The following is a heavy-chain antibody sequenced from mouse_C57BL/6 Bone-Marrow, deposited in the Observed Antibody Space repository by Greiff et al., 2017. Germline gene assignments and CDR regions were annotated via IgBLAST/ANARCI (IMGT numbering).Heavy chain of an antibody. J-gene: IGHJ3*01. CDR3: ARGWLPAWFAY. CDR2: ISSGSSTI. D-gene: IGHD2-2*01. V-gene: IGHV5-17*01. CDR1: GFTFSDYG. Sequence: EVKLVESGGGLVKPGGSLKLSCAASGFTFSDYGMHWVRQAPEKGLEWVAYISSGSSTIYYADTVKGRFTISRDIAKNTLFLQMTSLRSEDTAMYYCARGWLPAWFAYWGQGTLVTVSA.